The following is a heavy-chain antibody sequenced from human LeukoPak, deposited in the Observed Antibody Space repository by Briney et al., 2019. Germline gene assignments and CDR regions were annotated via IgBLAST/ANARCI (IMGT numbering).Heavy chain of an antibody. CDR2: INPLSGGT. CDR1: GYTFTDYY. V-gene: IGHV1-2*02. CDR3: ARDCPPGGTISTRYGHWFDP. D-gene: IGHD1-26*01. Sequence: ASVKASCKASGYTFTDYYIHWVRQAPGQGLEWMGWINPLSGGTNYAQKFQGRVSMTRDTSISTAHVELNRLRSDDTAVYYCARDCPPGGTISTRYGHWFDPWGQGTLVTVSS. J-gene: IGHJ5*02.